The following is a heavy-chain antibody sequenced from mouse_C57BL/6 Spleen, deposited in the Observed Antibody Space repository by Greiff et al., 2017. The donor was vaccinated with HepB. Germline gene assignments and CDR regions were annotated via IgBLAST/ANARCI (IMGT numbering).Heavy chain of an antibody. V-gene: IGHV1-22*01. CDR2: IKPNNGGT. Sequence: VQLKESGPELVKPGASVKMSCKASGYTFTDYNMHWVKQSHGKSLEWIGYIKPNNGGTSYNQKFKGKATLTVNMSSSTAYMELRSLTSEDSAVYYCARDSNNSIDYWSKGTTLTVSS. J-gene: IGHJ2*01. CDR1: GYTFTDYN. CDR3: ARDSNNSIDY. D-gene: IGHD2-5*01.